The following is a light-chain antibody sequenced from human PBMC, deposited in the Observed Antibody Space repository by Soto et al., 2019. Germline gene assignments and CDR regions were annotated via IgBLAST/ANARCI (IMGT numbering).Light chain of an antibody. CDR2: NVR. CDR3: SSYTSSSTVV. CDR1: SSDVGGYDY. Sequence: QSARTQPASVSGSPGQSITISCTGTSSDVGGYDYVSWYQQHPGKAPKLMIYNVRNRPSGVSNRFSGSKAGNTASLTISGLQAEDEAAYYCSSYTSSSTVVFGGGTKLTVL. V-gene: IGLV2-14*01. J-gene: IGLJ2*01.